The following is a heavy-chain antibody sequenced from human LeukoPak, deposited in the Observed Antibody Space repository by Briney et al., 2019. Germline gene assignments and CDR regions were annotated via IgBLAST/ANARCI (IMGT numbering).Heavy chain of an antibody. J-gene: IGHJ4*02. D-gene: IGHD3-10*01. Sequence: SETLSLTCAVYGGSFSDYYWTWVRQPPGKGLEWIGEINHRGVTTYYPSLKSRVTISIDTYRNQFSLTMHSLTAADTAVYYCARGRGRSFWGQGTLVTVSS. CDR3: ARGRGRSF. CDR1: GGSFSDYY. V-gene: IGHV4-34*01. CDR2: INHRGVT.